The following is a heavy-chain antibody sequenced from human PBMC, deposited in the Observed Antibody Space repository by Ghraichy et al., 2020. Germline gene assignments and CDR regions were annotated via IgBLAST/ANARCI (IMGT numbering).Heavy chain of an antibody. V-gene: IGHV3-74*01. CDR1: GFTFSSYW. D-gene: IGHD6-6*01. CDR3: ARVTYSSSYGWFDP. J-gene: IGHJ5*02. Sequence: GGSLRLSCAASGFTFSSYWMHWVRQAPGKGLVWVSRMNSDGSSTDYADFVKGRFTISRDNAKNTLYLQLNSLRAEDTAVYYCARVTYSSSYGWFDPGGQGTLVTVSS. CDR2: MNSDGSST.